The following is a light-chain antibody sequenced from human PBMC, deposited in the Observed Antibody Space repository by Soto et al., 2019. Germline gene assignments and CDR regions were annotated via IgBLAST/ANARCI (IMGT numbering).Light chain of an antibody. V-gene: IGKV3-20*01. Sequence: EIVLTQSPGTLSLSPGERATLSCRASQSVYRSYLAWYQQKPGQAPRLLIYGASSRATGIPDRFGGSGSGTDFTLTISRLEPEDFAVYYCQQYGSSHRTFGQGTMLEIK. CDR2: GAS. J-gene: IGKJ1*01. CDR1: QSVYRSY. CDR3: QQYGSSHRT.